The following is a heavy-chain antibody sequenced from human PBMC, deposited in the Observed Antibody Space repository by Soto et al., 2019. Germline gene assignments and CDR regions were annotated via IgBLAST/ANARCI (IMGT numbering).Heavy chain of an antibody. CDR1: GFNFKKFA. CDR2: ISCCGGST. J-gene: IGHJ4*02. Sequence: EVQLLESGGGVVQPGGSLRLSCVASGFNFKKFAMAWVRQAPGEGLEWVSGISCCGGSTSYADSVKGRFSIARDDSKNKLSLQMNSLRVEATAQYYCAKADGEQWLVPHLDNWGQGTLVTVS. CDR3: AKADGEQWLVPHLDN. V-gene: IGHV3-23*01. D-gene: IGHD6-19*01.